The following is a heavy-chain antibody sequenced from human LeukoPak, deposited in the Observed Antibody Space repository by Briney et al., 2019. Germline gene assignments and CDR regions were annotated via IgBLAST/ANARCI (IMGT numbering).Heavy chain of an antibody. CDR3: SRYYYYYYYMGV. J-gene: IGHJ6*03. Sequence: PSETLSLTCTVSGGSISSSSYYWGWIRQPPGKGLEWIGSIYYSGSTYYNPSLKSRVTISVDTSKNQFSLKLSSVTAADTAVYYCSRYYYYYYYMGVWGKGTTVTVSS. V-gene: IGHV4-39*07. CDR2: IYYSGST. CDR1: GGSISSSSYY.